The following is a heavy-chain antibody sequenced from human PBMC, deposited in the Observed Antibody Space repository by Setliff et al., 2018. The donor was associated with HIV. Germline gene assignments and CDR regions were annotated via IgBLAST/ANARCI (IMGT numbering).Heavy chain of an antibody. CDR2: MYHGAST. Sequence: SENLSLTCAVSGYSISSGYYGGWIRQTPGKGLEWIGSMYHGASTYYNPSLKSRVTISVDTSKNQFSLKLTSMTAADTAVYYCAIGYGYGQGCFDHWGQGIRVTVSS. V-gene: IGHV4-38-2*01. J-gene: IGHJ4*02. CDR3: AIGYGYGQGCFDH. D-gene: IGHD2-2*03. CDR1: GYSISSGYY.